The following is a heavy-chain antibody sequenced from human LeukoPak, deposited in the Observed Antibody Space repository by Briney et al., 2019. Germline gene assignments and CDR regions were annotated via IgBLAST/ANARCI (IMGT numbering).Heavy chain of an antibody. V-gene: IGHV3-23*01. Sequence: PGGSLRLSCAAPGFTCSPCGMTWVRQAPGKGLEWVAAISSSGDSTAHADSVKGRFTISRDNSKNTVFLQMNSLRAEDTAVYYCAKTPGGYLDYWGQGTRVTVSS. CDR1: GFTCSPCG. CDR3: AKTPGGYLDY. CDR2: ISSSGDST. J-gene: IGHJ4*02.